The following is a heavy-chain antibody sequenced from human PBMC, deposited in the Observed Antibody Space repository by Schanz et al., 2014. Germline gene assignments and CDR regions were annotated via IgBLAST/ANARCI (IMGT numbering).Heavy chain of an antibody. V-gene: IGHV3-21*01. CDR3: VKDAYCAGDCFPAEYFQH. D-gene: IGHD2-21*02. CDR1: EFTFSSYK. J-gene: IGHJ1*01. CDR2: ISSSGSYI. Sequence: EVQLVESGGGLVKPGGSLRLSCEASEFTFSSYKMNWVRQAPGKGLEWVSSISSSGSYIYYADSVKGRFSISRDNAKNSLFLQMNRLRAEDSAVYYCVKDAYCAGDCFPAEYFQHWGQGTLVTVSS.